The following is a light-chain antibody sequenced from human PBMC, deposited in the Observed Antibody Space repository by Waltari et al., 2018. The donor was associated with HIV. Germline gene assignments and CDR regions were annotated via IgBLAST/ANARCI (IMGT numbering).Light chain of an antibody. Sequence: QSVLTQSPSASATPGQRVTMSCSGSSSNIERNSVYLYQQLPGTAPKLLIYRNNQRPSGVPHRFSGSKSGTSAALASSGRRAEDEGDYYCAAWDDSLTVVLFGGGTKLTVL. V-gene: IGLV1-47*01. CDR3: AAWDDSLTVVL. CDR1: SSNIERNS. J-gene: IGLJ3*02. CDR2: RNN.